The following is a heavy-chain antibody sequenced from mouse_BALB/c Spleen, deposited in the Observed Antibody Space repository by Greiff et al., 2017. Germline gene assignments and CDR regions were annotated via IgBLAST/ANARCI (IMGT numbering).Heavy chain of an antibody. V-gene: IGHV1-54*01. CDR2: INPGSGGT. CDR3: ARSGNYGGYYYAMDY. Sequence: QVQLQQSGAELVRPGTSVKVSCKASGYAFTNYLIEWVKQRPGQGLEWIGVINPGSGGTNYNEKFKGKATLTADKSSSTAYMQLSSLTSDDSAVYFCARSGNYGGYYYAMDYWGQGTSVTVSS. J-gene: IGHJ4*01. D-gene: IGHD2-1*01. CDR1: GYAFTNYL.